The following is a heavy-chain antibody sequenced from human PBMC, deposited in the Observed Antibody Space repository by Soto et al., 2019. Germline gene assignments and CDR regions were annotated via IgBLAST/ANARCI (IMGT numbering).Heavy chain of an antibody. V-gene: IGHV4-39*01. CDR3: ARITVIIVGAISWFDP. Sequence: TLSLTCTVSGGSISSSSYYWGWIRQPPGKGLEWIGSIYYSGSTYYNPSLKSRVTISVDTSKNQFSLKLSSVTAADTAVYYCARITVIIVGAISWFDPWGQGTLVTVSS. CDR1: GGSISSSSYY. D-gene: IGHD1-26*01. J-gene: IGHJ5*02. CDR2: IYYSGST.